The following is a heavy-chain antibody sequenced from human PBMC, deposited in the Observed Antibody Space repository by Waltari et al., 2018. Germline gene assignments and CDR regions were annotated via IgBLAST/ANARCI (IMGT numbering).Heavy chain of an antibody. CDR1: GYSFTSYW. J-gene: IGHJ4*02. D-gene: IGHD1-26*01. CDR3: ARLGSGSYYFDY. V-gene: IGHV5-51*03. CDR2: CYPGDSDP. Sequence: EVQLVQSGAEVKKPGESLKISCKGSGYSFTSYWIGWVRQMPGKGLEWMGVCYPGDSDPRYSPSFRGQVTISAEKSISTAYLQWSSLKASETALYYCARLGSGSYYFDYWGQGTLGTVSS.